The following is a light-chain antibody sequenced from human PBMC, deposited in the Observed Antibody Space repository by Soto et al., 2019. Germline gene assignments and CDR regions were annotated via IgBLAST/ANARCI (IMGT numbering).Light chain of an antibody. J-gene: IGKJ3*01. CDR3: QQCSSHPLT. V-gene: IGKV1-39*01. Sequence: DIQMTQSPSSLSASVGDRVTITCRASQIIGSYLNWYQQKPGKAPELLIYITSSLKSGVPSRFSGSGSGTDFTLTISSLHPEDFATYYGQQCSSHPLTFGPGTKVDIK. CDR2: ITS. CDR1: QIIGSY.